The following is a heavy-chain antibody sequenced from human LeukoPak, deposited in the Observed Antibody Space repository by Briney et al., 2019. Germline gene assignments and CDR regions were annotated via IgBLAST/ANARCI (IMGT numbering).Heavy chain of an antibody. CDR2: INPNSGDT. D-gene: IGHD5-12*01. Sequence: GASVKVSCKASGYTFTGYYMDWVRQAPGQGLEWMGWINPNSGDTNSAQNFQGRVTMTRDTSISTAYMELSRLRSDDTAVYYCATGKSGYAYGMNVWGQGTTVTVSS. CDR3: ATGKSGYAYGMNV. CDR1: GYTFTGYY. J-gene: IGHJ6*02. V-gene: IGHV1-2*02.